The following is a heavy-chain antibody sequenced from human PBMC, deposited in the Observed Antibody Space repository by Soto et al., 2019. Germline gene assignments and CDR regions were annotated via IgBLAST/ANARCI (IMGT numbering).Heavy chain of an antibody. V-gene: IGHV3-30-3*01. CDR2: ISYDGSNK. J-gene: IGHJ4*02. CDR3: ARGPPATSSSSTGDFDY. Sequence: QVQLVESGGGVVQPGRSLRLSCAASGFTFSSYAMHWVRQAPGKGLEWVAVISYDGSNKYYADSVKGRFTISRDNSKNXQYLQMNSLRAEDTAVYYCARGPPATSSSSTGDFDYWGQGTLVTVSS. D-gene: IGHD6-6*01. CDR1: GFTFSSYA.